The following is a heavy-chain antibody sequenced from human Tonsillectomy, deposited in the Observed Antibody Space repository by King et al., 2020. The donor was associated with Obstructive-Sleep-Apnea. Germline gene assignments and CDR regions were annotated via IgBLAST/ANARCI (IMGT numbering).Heavy chain of an antibody. D-gene: IGHD1-26*01. Sequence: LPLQESGPGLVKPSETLSLTCTVSGGSISSSSYYWGWIRQPPGKGLEWIGSIYYSGSTYYNPSLKSRVTISVDTSKNQFSLKLSSVTAADTAVYYCARDHNPWEGPFDYCGQVTLVTVSS. V-gene: IGHV4-39*07. CDR1: GGSISSSSYY. J-gene: IGHJ4*02. CDR3: ARDHNPWEGPFDY. CDR2: IYYSGST.